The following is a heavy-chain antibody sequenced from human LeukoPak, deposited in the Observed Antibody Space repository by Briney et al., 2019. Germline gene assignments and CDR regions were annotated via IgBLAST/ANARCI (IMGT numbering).Heavy chain of an antibody. V-gene: IGHV4-59*01. Sequence: SETLSLTCTVSGASISSYYWSWLRQPPGKGLEWIGYIYYSGSTNYNPSLKSRVTISVDTSKNQFSLKLSSVTAADTAVYYCARLHYDIHYDSSGYYYFDYWGQGTLVTVSS. J-gene: IGHJ4*02. CDR3: ARLHYDIHYDSSGYYYFDY. D-gene: IGHD3-22*01. CDR2: IYYSGST. CDR1: GASISSYY.